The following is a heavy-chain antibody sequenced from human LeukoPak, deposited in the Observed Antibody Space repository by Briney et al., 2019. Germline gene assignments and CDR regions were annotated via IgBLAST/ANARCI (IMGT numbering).Heavy chain of an antibody. V-gene: IGHV3-48*03. D-gene: IGHD1-1*01. CDR2: ISGSGGAV. J-gene: IGHJ4*02. Sequence: PGGSLRLSCAASGFSFSSFEMNWVRQAPGKGLEWVSSISGSGGAVYYADSVKGRFTVSRDNAKNSLYLQMITLTAEDTAIYYCTRNEGGLDYWGQGTPVTVSS. CDR1: GFSFSSFE. CDR3: TRNEGGLDY.